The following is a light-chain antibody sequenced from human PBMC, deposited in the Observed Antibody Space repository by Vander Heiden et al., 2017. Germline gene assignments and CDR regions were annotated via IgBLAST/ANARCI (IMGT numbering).Light chain of an antibody. J-gene: IGLJ2*01. Sequence: QSVLTQPPSVSAASGQRVTISCSGSTSNIEGNSVSWYQQDQGTDPKLLMYDNDKRPSGIPDRFSGAKSATTATLVITGLQTGDEANYYCGTWDSSRIVVVFGGETRLTVL. V-gene: IGLV1-51*01. CDR2: DND. CDR1: TSNIEGNS. CDR3: GTWDSSRIVVV.